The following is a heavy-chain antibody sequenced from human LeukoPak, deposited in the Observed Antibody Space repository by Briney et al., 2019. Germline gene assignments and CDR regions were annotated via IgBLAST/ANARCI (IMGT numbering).Heavy chain of an antibody. CDR3: ARAQRVCSGGSCYPNYFDY. V-gene: IGHV4-34*01. CDR1: GGSFSGYY. Sequence: SETLTLTCAVYGGSFSGYYWSWLRQPPGKGLEWIGEINHSGSTNYNPSLKSRVTISVDTSKNQFSLKLSSVTAADTAVYYCARAQRVCSGGSCYPNYFDYWGQGTLVTVSS. D-gene: IGHD2-15*01. CDR2: INHSGST. J-gene: IGHJ4*02.